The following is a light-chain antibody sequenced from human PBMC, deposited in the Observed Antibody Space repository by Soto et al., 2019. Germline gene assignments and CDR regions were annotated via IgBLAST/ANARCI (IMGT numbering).Light chain of an antibody. CDR3: QQFAISTT. V-gene: IGKV1-39*01. CDR2: AAS. J-gene: IGKJ1*01. CDR1: QSISSY. Sequence: DIQMTQSPSSLSASVGDRVTITCRASQSISSYLNWYQQKPGKAPELLIYAASSLHSGVPSRFSGSGSGTDFTLTISSLQPDDFATYYCQQFAISTTFGQGTKVDI.